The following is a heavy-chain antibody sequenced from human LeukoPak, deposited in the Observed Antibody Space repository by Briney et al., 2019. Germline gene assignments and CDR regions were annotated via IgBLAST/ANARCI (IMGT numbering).Heavy chain of an antibody. Sequence: ASVKVSCKASGYTFTGYYMHWVRQAPGQGLEWMGWINPNSGGTNYAQKFQGRVTMTRDTSISTAYMELSRLRSDDTAVYYCARVPRSYDSSGYYYGIDYWGQGTLVTVSS. V-gene: IGHV1-2*02. D-gene: IGHD3-22*01. CDR2: INPNSGGT. CDR3: ARVPRSYDSSGYYYGIDY. CDR1: GYTFTGYY. J-gene: IGHJ4*02.